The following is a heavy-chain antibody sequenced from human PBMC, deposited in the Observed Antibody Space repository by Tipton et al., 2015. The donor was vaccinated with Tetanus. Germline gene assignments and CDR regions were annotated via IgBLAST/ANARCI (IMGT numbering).Heavy chain of an antibody. D-gene: IGHD3-3*01. J-gene: IGHJ6*02. Sequence: LSLTCTVSGGSIGSGGNYWVWIRQPPGKGLEWIGTIFYSGSTYYSPSLKSRVSMSVDASNNQFSLMLSSVTAADTGIYYCARDITVYGVDAWGQGTTVTVSS. CDR1: GGSIGSGGNY. CDR3: ARDITVYGVDA. V-gene: IGHV4-39*07. CDR2: IFYSGST.